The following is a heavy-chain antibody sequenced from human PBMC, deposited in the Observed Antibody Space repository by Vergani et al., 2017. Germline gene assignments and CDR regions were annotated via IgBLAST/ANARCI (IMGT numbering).Heavy chain of an antibody. CDR1: GFTFSTYA. CDR3: VKDAGSYENFFDS. V-gene: IGHV3-23*01. Sequence: EVQLLESGGSLKQPGGSVRLSCAASGFTFSTYAMHWVRQAPGKGLGWVSALTGGGGSTYYADSFKSRFIISRDNSRDTLYLQMNSLRPEDTATYYCVKDAGSYENFFDSWGQGTLVTVSS. CDR2: LTGGGGST. J-gene: IGHJ4*02. D-gene: IGHD1-26*01.